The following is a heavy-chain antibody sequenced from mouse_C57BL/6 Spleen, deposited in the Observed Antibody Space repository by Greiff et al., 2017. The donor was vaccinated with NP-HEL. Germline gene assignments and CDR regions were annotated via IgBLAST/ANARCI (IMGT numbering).Heavy chain of an antibody. J-gene: IGHJ2*01. CDR1: GYSITSGYY. CDR2: ISYDGSN. CDR3: ARVSYYYGSSYYFDY. Sequence: ESGPGLVKPSQSLSLTCSVTGYSITSGYYWNWIRQFPGNKLEWMGYISYDGSNNYNPSLKNRISITRDTSKNQFFLKLNSVTTEDTATYYCARVSYYYGSSYYFDYWGQGTTLTVSS. V-gene: IGHV3-6*01. D-gene: IGHD1-1*01.